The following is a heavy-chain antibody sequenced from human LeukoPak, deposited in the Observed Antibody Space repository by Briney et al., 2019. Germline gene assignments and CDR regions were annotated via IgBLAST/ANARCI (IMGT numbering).Heavy chain of an antibody. Sequence: PSEALSLTCTVSGGSISSYYWSWIRQPPGKGLEWIGYIYTSGSTNYNPSLKSRVTISVDTSENQFSLKLSSVTAADTAVYYCARQVVVAPDAFDIWGQGTMVTVSS. CDR2: IYTSGST. CDR3: ARQVVVAPDAFDI. D-gene: IGHD2-2*01. CDR1: GGSISSYY. J-gene: IGHJ3*02. V-gene: IGHV4-4*09.